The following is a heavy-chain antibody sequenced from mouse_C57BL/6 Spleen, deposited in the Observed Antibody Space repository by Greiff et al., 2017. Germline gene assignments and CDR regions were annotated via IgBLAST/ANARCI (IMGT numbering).Heavy chain of an antibody. V-gene: IGHV6-6*01. CDR2: IRNKANNHAT. CDR1: GFTFSDAW. J-gene: IGHJ4*01. Sequence: EVKLVESGGGLVQPGGSMKLSCAASGFTFSDAWMDWVRQSPEKGLERVAEIRNKANNHATYYAESVKGRFTISRDDSKSSVYLQMNSLRAEDTGIYYCTRPDYGYDDYAMDYWGQGTSVTVSS. CDR3: TRPDYGYDDYAMDY. D-gene: IGHD2-2*01.